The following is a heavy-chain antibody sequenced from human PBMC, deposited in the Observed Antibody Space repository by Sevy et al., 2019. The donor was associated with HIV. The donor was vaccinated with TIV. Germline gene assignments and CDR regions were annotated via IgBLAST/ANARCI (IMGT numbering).Heavy chain of an antibody. CDR2: FIPMFDTT. CDR3: ASSYFDSSGYSPLFYYGMDV. CDR1: GGTFINYA. V-gene: IGHV1-69*13. J-gene: IGHJ6*02. D-gene: IGHD3-22*01. Sequence: ASVKVSCKASGGTFINYAVTWVRQAPGQGLEWMAGFIPMFDTTNSAQKFQGRVTLTADGSTSTAYMELSSLRSEDTAVYYCASSYFDSSGYSPLFYYGMDVWGQGTTVTVSS.